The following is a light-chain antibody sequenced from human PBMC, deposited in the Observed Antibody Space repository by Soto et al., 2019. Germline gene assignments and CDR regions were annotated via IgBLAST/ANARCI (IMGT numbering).Light chain of an antibody. V-gene: IGKV3-11*01. CDR3: QQYNNWPYT. CDR1: QSVSSY. Sequence: EIVLTQSSATLSLSPGERATLSCRASQSVSSYLAWYQQKPGQAPRLLIYDASNRATGIPARFSGSGSGTDFTLTISSLEPEDLAISYCQQYNNWPYTFGQGTKLQIK. CDR2: DAS. J-gene: IGKJ2*01.